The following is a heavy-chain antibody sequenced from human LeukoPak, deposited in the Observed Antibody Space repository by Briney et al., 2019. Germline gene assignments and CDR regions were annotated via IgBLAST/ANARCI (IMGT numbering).Heavy chain of an antibody. V-gene: IGHV3-30*18. CDR2: ISYDGSNK. Sequence: PGGTLRLSCAASGFTFSSYGMHWVRQAPGKGLEWVAVISYDGSNKYYADSVQGRFTISRDNSKNTLYVQMNSLRTEDTAVYYCAKGGYQLLYCYYYYMDVWGKGTTVTISS. D-gene: IGHD2-2*01. CDR1: GFTFSSYG. J-gene: IGHJ6*03. CDR3: AKGGYQLLYCYYYYMDV.